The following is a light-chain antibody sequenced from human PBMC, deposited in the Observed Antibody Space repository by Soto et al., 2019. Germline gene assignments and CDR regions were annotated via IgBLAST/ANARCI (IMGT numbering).Light chain of an antibody. CDR2: SNN. CDR1: SSXIGSNT. J-gene: IGLJ2*01. V-gene: IGLV1-44*01. CDR3: AAWYDSLNGPV. Sequence: QSVLTQPPSASGTPGQRVSISCSGSSSXIGSNTVNWYQQLPGTAPKLLIYSNNQRPSGVPDRFSGSKSGTSASLAISGLQSEDEADYYCAAWYDSLNGPVFGGGTKLTVL.